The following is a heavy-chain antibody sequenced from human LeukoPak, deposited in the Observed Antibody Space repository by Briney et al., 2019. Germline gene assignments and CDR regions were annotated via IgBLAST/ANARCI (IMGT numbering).Heavy chain of an antibody. CDR3: ARKEVVRGYYYDSSGSFDI. Sequence: GGFLRLSCAASGFTFSSYSMNWVRQAPGKGLEWVSSISSSSSYIYYADSVKGRFTISRDNAKNSLYLQMNSLRAEDTAVYYCARKEVVRGYYYDSSGSFDIWGQGTMVTVSS. CDR2: ISSSSSYI. CDR1: GFTFSSYS. V-gene: IGHV3-21*01. D-gene: IGHD3-22*01. J-gene: IGHJ3*02.